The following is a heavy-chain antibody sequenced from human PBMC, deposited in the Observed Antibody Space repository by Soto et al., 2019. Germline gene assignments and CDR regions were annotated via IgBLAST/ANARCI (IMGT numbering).Heavy chain of an antibody. D-gene: IGHD1-1*01. J-gene: IGHJ6*02. Sequence: SLRLSCAASGFTFRSYWMSWVRQAPGKGLEWVANTKQDGSEKYYVDSVKGRLTISRDNAKNSLYLQMNSLRAEDTAVYYCARDTPPGTYGMDVWGQGTTVTVSS. CDR3: ARDTPPGTYGMDV. CDR1: GFTFRSYW. CDR2: TKQDGSEK. V-gene: IGHV3-7*03.